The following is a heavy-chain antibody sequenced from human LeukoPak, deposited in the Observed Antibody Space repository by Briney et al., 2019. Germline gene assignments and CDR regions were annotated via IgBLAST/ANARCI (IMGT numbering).Heavy chain of an antibody. J-gene: IGHJ4*02. CDR2: ISYDGSNK. CDR1: GFTFSSYA. V-gene: IGHV3-30-3*01. Sequence: GRSLRLSCAASGFTFSSYAMHWVRQAPGKGLEWVAVISYDGSNKYYADSVKGRFTISRDNSKNTLYLQMNSLRAEDTAVYYCARDPNYSGYLYYSDYWGQGTLVTVSS. D-gene: IGHD5-12*01. CDR3: ARDPNYSGYLYYSDY.